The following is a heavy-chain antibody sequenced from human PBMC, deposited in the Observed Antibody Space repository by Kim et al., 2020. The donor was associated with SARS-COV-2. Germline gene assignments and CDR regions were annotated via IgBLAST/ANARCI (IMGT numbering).Heavy chain of an antibody. D-gene: IGHD3-3*01. J-gene: IGHJ4*02. CDR1: GFTFSSYA. CDR3: AKGGWDFWSGYFGY. V-gene: IGHV3-23*01. CDR2: ISGSGGST. Sequence: GGSLRLSCAASGFTFSSYAMRWVRQAPGKGLEWVSAISGSGGSTYYADSVKGRFTISRDNSKNTLYLQMNSLRAEDTAVYYCAKGGWDFWSGYFGYWGQGTLVTVSS.